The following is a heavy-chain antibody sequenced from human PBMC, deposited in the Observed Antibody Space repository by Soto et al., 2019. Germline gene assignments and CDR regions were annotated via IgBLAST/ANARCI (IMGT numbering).Heavy chain of an antibody. CDR3: AKDPSLRLRYFYWLLQFDY. V-gene: IGHV3-30*18. CDR2: ISYDGSNK. Sequence: QVQLVESGGGVVQPGRSLRLSCAASGFTFSSYGMHWVRQAPGKGLEWVAVISYDGSNKYYADSVKGRFTISRDNSKNTLYLQMNSLRAEDTAVYYCAKDPSLRLRYFYWLLQFDYWGQGTLVTVSS. CDR1: GFTFSSYG. D-gene: IGHD3-9*01. J-gene: IGHJ4*02.